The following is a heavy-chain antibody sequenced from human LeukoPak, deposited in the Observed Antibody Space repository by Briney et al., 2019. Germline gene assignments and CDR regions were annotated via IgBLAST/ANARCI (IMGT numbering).Heavy chain of an antibody. J-gene: IGHJ4*02. V-gene: IGHV3-15*01. Sequence: GGSLRLSCAASGLTFSKVWMSWVRQAPGKGLEWAGRIKSKTDSGTRDFAAPVKGRVTISRDDSKNTVYLQMNSLRVEDTAVYYCAAGTGTSDFDYWGQGTLVTVSS. CDR3: AAGTGTSDFDY. CDR1: GLTFSKVW. D-gene: IGHD1-7*01. CDR2: IKSKTDSGTR.